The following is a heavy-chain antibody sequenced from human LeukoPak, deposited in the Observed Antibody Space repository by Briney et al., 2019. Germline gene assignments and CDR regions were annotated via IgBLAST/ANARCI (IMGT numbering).Heavy chain of an antibody. CDR3: ARHKMTTSPFDY. J-gene: IGHJ4*02. D-gene: IGHD4-11*01. V-gene: IGHV5-51*01. CDR2: IYPGDSET. Sequence: GESLKISCKGSGYSFSTYWIGWVRQMPGKGLELMGIIYPGDSETRYSPSFQGQVTISADKSISTAYLLWSSLRVSDNAMYFCARHKMTTSPFDYWGQGTLVTVSS. CDR1: GYSFSTYW.